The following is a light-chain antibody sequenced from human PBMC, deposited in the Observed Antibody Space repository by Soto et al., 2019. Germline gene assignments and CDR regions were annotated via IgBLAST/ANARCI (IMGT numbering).Light chain of an antibody. CDR1: QSVSSSY. CDR3: QQYGSSPLYI. CDR2: GAS. J-gene: IGKJ2*01. Sequence: EVVLTQSPGTLSLSPGERATLSCRASQSVSSSYLAWYQQKPGQAPRLLIYGASSRATDIPDRFSGSGSGTDFTLTISRLEPEDFAVYYCQQYGSSPLYIFGQGTKLEIK. V-gene: IGKV3-20*01.